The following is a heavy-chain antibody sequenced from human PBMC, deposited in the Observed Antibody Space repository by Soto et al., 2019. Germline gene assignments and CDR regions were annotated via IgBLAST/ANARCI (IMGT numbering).Heavy chain of an antibody. CDR3: ARLWGLSVDY. J-gene: IGHJ4*02. V-gene: IGHV4-59*08. CDR2: IYYSGST. D-gene: IGHD3-16*01. Sequence: QVQLQESGPGLVKPSETLSLTCTVSGGSISTYYWSWILQPPGKGLEWIGYIYYSGSTHYNTSLQSGVTMAVETSKNQFSLTLGSVTAADTAVYCCARLWGLSVDYWGQGTLVTVSS. CDR1: GGSISTYY.